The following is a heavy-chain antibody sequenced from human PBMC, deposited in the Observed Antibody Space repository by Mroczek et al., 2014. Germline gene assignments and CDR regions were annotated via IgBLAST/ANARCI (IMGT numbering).Heavy chain of an antibody. CDR2: IYTSGST. J-gene: IGHJ5*02. Sequence: QVQLQESGPGLVKPSQTLSLTCTVSGGSISSGSYYWSWIRQPAGKGLEWIGRIYTSGSTNYNPSLKSRVTISVDTSKNQFSLKLSSVTAADTAVYYCARDGAAAGKNWFDPWGQGTLVTVSS. D-gene: IGHD6-13*01. CDR3: ARDGAAAGKNWFDP. V-gene: IGHV4-61*02. CDR1: GGSISSGSYY.